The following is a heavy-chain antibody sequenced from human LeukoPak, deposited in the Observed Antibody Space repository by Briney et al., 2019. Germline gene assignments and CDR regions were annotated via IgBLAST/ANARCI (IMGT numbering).Heavy chain of an antibody. D-gene: IGHD1-26*01. CDR3: ARESGSYSFHYHYYMDV. V-gene: IGHV4-39*07. Sequence: SETLSLTCTVSGGSISSSSYYWGWIRQPPGKGLEWIGSIYYSGSTYYNPSLKSRVTISVDTSKNQFSLKLSSVTAADTAAYYCARESGSYSFHYHYYMDVWGKGTTVTVSS. CDR1: GGSISSSSYY. CDR2: IYYSGST. J-gene: IGHJ6*03.